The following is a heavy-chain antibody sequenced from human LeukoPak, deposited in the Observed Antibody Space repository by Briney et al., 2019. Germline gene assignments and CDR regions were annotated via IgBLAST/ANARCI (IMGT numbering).Heavy chain of an antibody. D-gene: IGHD5-18*01. CDR1: GFTFSSYA. J-gene: IGHJ4*02. V-gene: IGHV3-30-3*01. CDR2: ISYDGSNK. Sequence: GRSLRLSCAASGFTFSSYAMHWVRQAPGKGLEWVAVISYDGSNKYYADPVKGRFTISRDNSKNTLYLQMNSLRAEDTAVYYCARDRVDTAMVFDYWGQGTLVTVSS. CDR3: ARDRVDTAMVFDY.